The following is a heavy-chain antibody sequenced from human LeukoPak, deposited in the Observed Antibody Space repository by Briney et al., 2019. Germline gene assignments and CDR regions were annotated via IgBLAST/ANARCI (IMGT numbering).Heavy chain of an antibody. CDR2: INPNSGGT. D-gene: IGHD2-2*01. Sequence: ASVKVSCKASGYTFTGYYMHWVRQAPGQGLEWMGWINPNSGGTNYAQKFQGRVTMTRDTSTSTVYMELSSLRSEDTAVYYCARGSLVVPTAIDPPGNDYWGQGTLVTVSS. J-gene: IGHJ4*02. CDR3: ARGSLVVPTAIDPPGNDY. CDR1: GYTFTGYY. V-gene: IGHV1-2*02.